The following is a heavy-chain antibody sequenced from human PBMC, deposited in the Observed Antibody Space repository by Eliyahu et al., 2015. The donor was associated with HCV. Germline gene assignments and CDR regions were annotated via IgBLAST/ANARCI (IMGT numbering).Heavy chain of an antibody. V-gene: IGHV4-4*07. J-gene: IGHJ6*02. CDR2: IYTSGST. CDR1: XXSISXYY. D-gene: IGHD3-3*01. CDR3: ARDFAFYDFWSGYGMDV. Sequence: QVQLQESGPGLVKPSETLSLTCTVSXXSISXYYSXWXRXPAGKGXEWIGRIYTSGSTNYNPSVKSRVTMSVDTSKNQFSLKLSSVTAADTAVYYCARDFAFYDFWSGYGMDVWGQGTTVTVSS.